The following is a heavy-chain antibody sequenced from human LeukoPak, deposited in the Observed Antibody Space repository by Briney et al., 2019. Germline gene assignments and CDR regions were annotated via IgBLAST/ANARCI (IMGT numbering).Heavy chain of an antibody. Sequence: SETLSLTCAAYGGSFSGYYWSWIRQPPGKGLEWIGEINHSGSTNYNPSLKSRVTISVDTSKNQFSLKLSSVTAADTAVYYCARGHILTGSLKAWGQGTLVTVSS. CDR2: INHSGST. CDR1: GGSFSGYY. V-gene: IGHV4-34*01. D-gene: IGHD3-9*01. J-gene: IGHJ5*02. CDR3: ARGHILTGSLKA.